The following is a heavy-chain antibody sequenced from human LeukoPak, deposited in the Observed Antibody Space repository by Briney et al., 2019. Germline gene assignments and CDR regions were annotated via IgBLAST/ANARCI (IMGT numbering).Heavy chain of an antibody. J-gene: IGHJ4*02. Sequence: GESLKISCKGSGYSFTSYWIGWVRQMPGKGLEWMGIIYPGDSDTRYSPSFQGQVTISADKSISTAYLQWSSLKASDTAMYYCARLGEDYDYVWGSYRPQYYFDYWGQGTLVTVSS. D-gene: IGHD3-16*02. CDR2: IYPGDSDT. CDR1: GYSFTSYW. CDR3: ARLGEDYDYVWGSYRPQYYFDY. V-gene: IGHV5-51*01.